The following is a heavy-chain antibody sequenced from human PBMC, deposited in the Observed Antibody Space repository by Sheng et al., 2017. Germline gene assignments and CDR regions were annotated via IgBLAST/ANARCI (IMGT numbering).Heavy chain of an antibody. V-gene: IGHV4-59*01. CDR1: GGSISSYY. D-gene: IGHD6-13*01. CDR2: IYYSGST. J-gene: IGHJ2*01. CDR3: ARARGSSSWRQNFRYFDL. Sequence: QVQLQESGPGLVKPSETLSLTCTVSGGSISSYYWSWIRQPPGKGLEWIGYIYYSGSTNYNPSLKSRVTISVDTSKNQFSLKLSSVTAADTAVYYCARARGSSSWRQNFRYFDLWGRGTLVTVSS.